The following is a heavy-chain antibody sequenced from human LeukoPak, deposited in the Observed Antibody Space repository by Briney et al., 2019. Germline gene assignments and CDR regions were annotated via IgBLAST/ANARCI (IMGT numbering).Heavy chain of an antibody. CDR1: GFTFSSYG. CDR2: ISGSGGST. V-gene: IGHV3-23*01. J-gene: IGHJ1*01. D-gene: IGHD6-13*01. Sequence: PGGSLRLSCAASGFTFSSYGMSWVRQAPGKGLEWVSAISGSGGSTYYADSVKGRFTISRDNSKNTLYLQMNSLRAEDTAVYYGAKDRRYSSSYQYFQHWGQGTLVTVSS. CDR3: AKDRRYSSSYQYFQH.